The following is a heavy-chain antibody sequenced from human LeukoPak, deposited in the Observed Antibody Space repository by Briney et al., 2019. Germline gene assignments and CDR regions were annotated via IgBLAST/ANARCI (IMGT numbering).Heavy chain of an antibody. D-gene: IGHD4-23*01. CDR2: IYHSGST. Sequence: SETLSLTCAVSGGSLSGGFTWSWIRQPLGKGLEWIGFIYHSGSTYYNPSLKSRVTISIDTSKNQVSLNLTSVTAADTAMYFCARGDYGGLGAWNQGILVIVSS. J-gene: IGHJ5*02. CDR1: GGSLSGGFT. CDR3: ARGDYGGLGA. V-gene: IGHV4-30-2*01.